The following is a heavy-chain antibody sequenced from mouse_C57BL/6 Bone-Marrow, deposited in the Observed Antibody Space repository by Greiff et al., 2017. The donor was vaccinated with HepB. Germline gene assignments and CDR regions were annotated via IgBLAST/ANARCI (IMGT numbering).Heavy chain of an antibody. CDR1: GYTFTSYW. CDR2: IHPNSGST. CDR3: ARFYPAYFDY. Sequence: HVQLQQPGAELVKPGASVKLSCKASGYTFTSYWMHWVKQRPGQGLEWIGMIHPNSGSTNYNEKFKSKATLTVDKSSSTAYMQLSSLTSEDSAVYDCARFYPAYFDYWGQGTTLTVSS. J-gene: IGHJ2*01. V-gene: IGHV1-64*01.